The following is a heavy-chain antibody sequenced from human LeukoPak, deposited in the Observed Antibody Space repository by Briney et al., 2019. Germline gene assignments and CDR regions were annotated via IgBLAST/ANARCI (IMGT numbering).Heavy chain of an antibody. D-gene: IGHD2-21*02. CDR1: GGSISSGSYY. J-gene: IGHJ4*02. Sequence: SQTLSLTCTDSGGSISSGSYYWSWIQQPAGKGLEWIGRIYTSGSTNYNPSLKSRVTISVDTSKNQFSLKLSSVTAADTAVYYCASGKLGGDDYWGQGTLVTVSS. CDR2: IYTSGST. V-gene: IGHV4-61*02. CDR3: ASGKLGGDDY.